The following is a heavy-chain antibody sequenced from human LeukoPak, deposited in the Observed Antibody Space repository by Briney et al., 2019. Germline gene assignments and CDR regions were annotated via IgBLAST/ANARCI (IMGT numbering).Heavy chain of an antibody. J-gene: IGHJ4*02. CDR1: GFTFSSCA. CDR3: VKDPVAGRDY. D-gene: IGHD6-19*01. Sequence: PGGSLRLSCAASGFTFSSCAMSWVRQAPGKGLEWVSAISGSGGSTYYADSLKGRFTISRDNSENTLYLQMNSLRAEDTAVYFCVKDPVAGRDYWGQGTLVTVSS. V-gene: IGHV3-23*01. CDR2: ISGSGGST.